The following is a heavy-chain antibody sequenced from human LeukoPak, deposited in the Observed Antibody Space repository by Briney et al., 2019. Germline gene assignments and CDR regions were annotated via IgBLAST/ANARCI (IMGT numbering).Heavy chain of an antibody. CDR1: GGSISSSSYY. CDR2: ISSGSSYI. Sequence: PSETLSLTCTVSGGSISSSSYYSGWVRQAPGKGLEWVSSISSGSSYIYYADSVKGRFTISRDNAKNSLYLQMYSLRAEDTAVYYCARGITMVRGTIDYWGQGTLVTVSS. D-gene: IGHD3-10*01. V-gene: IGHV3-21*01. CDR3: ARGITMVRGTIDY. J-gene: IGHJ4*02.